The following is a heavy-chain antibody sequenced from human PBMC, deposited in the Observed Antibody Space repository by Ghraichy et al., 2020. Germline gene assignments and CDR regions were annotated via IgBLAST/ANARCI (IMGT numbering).Heavy chain of an antibody. CDR3: AKVTYGSGSYRSAPPDY. Sequence: GGSLRLSCAASGFTFSSYAMSWVRQAPGKGLEWVSAISSSGGTTNYADSVKGRFTISRDNSKNTLYLQMHSLRAEDTAVYYCAKVTYGSGSYRSAPPDYWGQGTLVTVSS. V-gene: IGHV3-23*01. J-gene: IGHJ4*02. D-gene: IGHD3-10*01. CDR1: GFTFSSYA. CDR2: ISSSGGTT.